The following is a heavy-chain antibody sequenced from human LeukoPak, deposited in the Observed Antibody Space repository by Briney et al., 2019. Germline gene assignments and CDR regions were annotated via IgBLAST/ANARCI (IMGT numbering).Heavy chain of an antibody. CDR1: GGSFSGYY. CDR2: INHSGST. Sequence: MPSETLSLTCAVYGGSFSGYYWSWIRQPPGKGLEWIGEINHSGSTNYNPSLKSRVTISVDTSKNQFSLKLSSVTAADTAVYYCARLGRYFAWFDPWGQGTLVTVSS. J-gene: IGHJ5*02. V-gene: IGHV4-34*01. D-gene: IGHD3-9*01. CDR3: ARLGRYFAWFDP.